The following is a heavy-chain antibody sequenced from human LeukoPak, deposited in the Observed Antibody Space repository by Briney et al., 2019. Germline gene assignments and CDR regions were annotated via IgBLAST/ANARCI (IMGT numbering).Heavy chain of an antibody. CDR1: GFTFSRYG. J-gene: IGHJ4*02. CDR2: IRKDGSDK. Sequence: GESLKISCGASGFTFSRYGMHWVRQAPGKGLEWVTYIRKDGSDKYYADSVKGRFTISRDSSKNMVYLQMTSLRAEDTALYYCAKDSNWAFDYWGQGTLVSVSS. V-gene: IGHV3-30*02. D-gene: IGHD7-27*01. CDR3: AKDSNWAFDY.